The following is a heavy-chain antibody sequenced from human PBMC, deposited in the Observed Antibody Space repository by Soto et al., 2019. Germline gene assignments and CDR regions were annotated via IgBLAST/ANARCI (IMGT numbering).Heavy chain of an antibody. V-gene: IGHV4-30-4*01. D-gene: IGHD1-26*01. Sequence: SETLSLTCTVSGGSISSGDYYWSWIRQPPGKGLEWIGYIYYSGSTYYNPSLKSRVTISVDTSKNQFSLKLSSVTAADTAVYYCARVNSSGSYPQRFKRYYFDYWGQGTLVTVSS. CDR2: IYYSGST. J-gene: IGHJ4*02. CDR1: GGSISSGDYY. CDR3: ARVNSSGSYPQRFKRYYFDY.